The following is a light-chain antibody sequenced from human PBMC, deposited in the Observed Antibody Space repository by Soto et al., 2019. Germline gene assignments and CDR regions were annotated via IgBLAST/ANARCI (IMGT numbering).Light chain of an antibody. J-gene: IGLJ3*02. CDR2: KTD. V-gene: IGLV1-44*01. CDR3: ASWDDSLNIWV. CDR1: SANLARNP. Sequence: QSVLTQPPSASGNPGQRVTISCSGSSANLARNPVNWYQQFPGTAPKLLIHKTDQRPSGVPDRFSGSKSGTSASLAITGLQSEDEGDYYCASWDDSLNIWVFGGGTKLTVL.